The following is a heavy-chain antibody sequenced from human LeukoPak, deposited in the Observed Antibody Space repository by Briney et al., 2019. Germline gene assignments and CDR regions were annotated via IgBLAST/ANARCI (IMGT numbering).Heavy chain of an antibody. V-gene: IGHV1-8*01. J-gene: IGHJ6*03. CDR2: MNPNSGNT. CDR1: GYTFTSYD. Sequence: ASVKVSCKASGYTFTSYDINWVRRATGQGLEWMGWMNPNSGNTGYAQKFQGRVTMTRNTSISTAYMELSSLRSEDTAVYYCARGAGEWGLRGKYYYYYMDVWGKGTTVTISS. D-gene: IGHD1-26*01. CDR3: ARGAGEWGLRGKYYYYYMDV.